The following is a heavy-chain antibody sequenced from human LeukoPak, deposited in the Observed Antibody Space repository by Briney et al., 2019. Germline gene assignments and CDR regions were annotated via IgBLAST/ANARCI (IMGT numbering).Heavy chain of an antibody. CDR1: GYTFTNYG. D-gene: IGHD2-21*02. CDR3: ARDTRTIVVVTAPLD. CDR2: ISVHNGNT. J-gene: IGHJ4*02. Sequence: ASVKVSCKASGYTFTNYGITWVRQAPGQGLEWMGWISVHNGNTNYAQKLQGRVTMTRDTSISTAYMELSRLRSDDTAVYYCARDTRTIVVVTAPLDWGQGTLVTVSS. V-gene: IGHV1-18*01.